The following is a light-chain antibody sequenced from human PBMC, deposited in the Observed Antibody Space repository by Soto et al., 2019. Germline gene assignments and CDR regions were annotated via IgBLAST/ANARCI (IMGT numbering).Light chain of an antibody. CDR2: KAS. CDR3: QQYNSYLLT. V-gene: IGKV1-5*03. Sequence: PSTLSASVGDRVTITCRASQSISSWLAWYQQKPGKAPKLLIYKASSLESGVPSRFSGSGSGTEFALTISSLQPDDFATYYCQQYNSYLLTFGGGTKVDIK. J-gene: IGKJ4*01. CDR1: QSISSW.